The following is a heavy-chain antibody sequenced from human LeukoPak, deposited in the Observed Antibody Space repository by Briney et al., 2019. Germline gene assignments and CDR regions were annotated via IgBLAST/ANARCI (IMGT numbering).Heavy chain of an antibody. CDR2: IHYSGST. Sequence: PSETLSLTCTVSGGTISSYYWNWIRQPPGKGLEWIGYIHYSGSTKYNPSLKSRVTISVDTSKNQFSLKLSSVTAADTAVYYCARVISGRHYYDSSGENPSKDYWGQGTMVTVSS. V-gene: IGHV4-59*12. D-gene: IGHD3-22*01. CDR1: GGTISSYY. J-gene: IGHJ4*02. CDR3: ARVISGRHYYDSSGENPSKDY.